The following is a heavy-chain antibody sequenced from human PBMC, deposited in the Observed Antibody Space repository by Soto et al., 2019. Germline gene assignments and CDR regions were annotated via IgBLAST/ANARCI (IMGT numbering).Heavy chain of an antibody. Sequence: QVQLVESGGGVVQPGRSLRLSCAASGFTFSSYGMHWVRQAPGKGLEWVAVISYDGSNKYYADSVKGRFTISRDNSKNTLYLQMNSLRAEDTAVYYCARVYVGYWGQGTLVTVSS. J-gene: IGHJ4*02. CDR3: ARVYVGY. CDR1: GFTFSSYG. CDR2: ISYDGSNK. V-gene: IGHV3-30*03. D-gene: IGHD2-8*01.